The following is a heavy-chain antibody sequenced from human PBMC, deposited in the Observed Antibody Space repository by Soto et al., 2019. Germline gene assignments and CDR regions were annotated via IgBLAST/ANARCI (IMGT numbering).Heavy chain of an antibody. CDR2: ISGSGGST. CDR1: GFTFSSYA. J-gene: IGHJ4*02. D-gene: IGHD3-10*01. Sequence: PGGSLRLSCAASGFTFSSYAMGWVRQAPGKGLEWVSAISGSGGSTYYADSVKGRFTISRDNSKNTLYLQMNSLRAEDTAVYYCAKDFPVRGGLYYFDYWGQGTLVTVSS. V-gene: IGHV3-23*01. CDR3: AKDFPVRGGLYYFDY.